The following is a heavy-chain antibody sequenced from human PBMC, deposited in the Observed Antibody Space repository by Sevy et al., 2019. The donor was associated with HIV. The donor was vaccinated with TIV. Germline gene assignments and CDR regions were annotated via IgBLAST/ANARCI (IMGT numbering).Heavy chain of an antibody. CDR1: GAFISSATYY. CDR2: ISYSGST. D-gene: IGHD5-12*01. CDR3: AKCADSGYDLGPKACAFDY. V-gene: IGHV4-31*03. Sequence: SETLSLTCSASGAFISSATYYWTWIRQHPGQGLEWIGDISYSGSTYLNPSLKSRVTISLDTSKNQFSLKVSSVTAADTAIYYCAKCADSGYDLGPKACAFDYWGQGTLVTVSS. J-gene: IGHJ4*02.